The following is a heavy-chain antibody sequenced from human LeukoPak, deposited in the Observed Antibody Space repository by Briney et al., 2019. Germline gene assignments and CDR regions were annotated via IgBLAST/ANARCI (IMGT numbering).Heavy chain of an antibody. J-gene: IGHJ4*02. D-gene: IGHD5-24*01. CDR3: ASIDRLVAPINYFEY. Sequence: SETLSLTCTVSGDSISSRSYYWGWVRQPPGKGLEWIVSMYHSGSTYYNPSLKSRVTISVDTSKNDFSLKLTSVTAADTAVYYCASIDRLVAPINYFEYWGQGTLVTVSS. CDR1: GDSISSRSYY. V-gene: IGHV4-39*02. CDR2: MYHSGST.